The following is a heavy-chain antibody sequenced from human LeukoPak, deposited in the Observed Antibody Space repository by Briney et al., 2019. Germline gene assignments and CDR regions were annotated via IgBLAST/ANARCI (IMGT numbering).Heavy chain of an antibody. J-gene: IGHJ4*02. Sequence: PSETLSLTCTVSGGSISSYYWSWIRQPPGRGLEWIGYIYYSGSTNYSPSLKSRVTILVDTSKNQFSLKLSSVTAADTAVYYCARVGRWDLPKWLYFDYWGQGILVTVSS. CDR1: GGSISSYY. V-gene: IGHV4-59*01. CDR2: IYYSGST. CDR3: ARVGRWDLPKWLYFDY. D-gene: IGHD4-23*01.